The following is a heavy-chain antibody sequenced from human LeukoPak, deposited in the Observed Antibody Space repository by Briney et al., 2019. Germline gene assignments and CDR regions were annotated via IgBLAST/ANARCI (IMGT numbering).Heavy chain of an antibody. V-gene: IGHV1-46*01. CDR3: ARGGEFNYCGGDCYSARW. J-gene: IGHJ4*02. CDR1: GYTFTSYY. Sequence: GASVKVSFKASGYTFTSYYMHWVRQAPGQGLEWMGIINPSGGSTSYAQKFQGRVTMTRDTSTSTVYMELSSLRSEDTAVYYCARGGEFNYCGGDCYSARWWGQGTLVTVSS. CDR2: INPSGGST. D-gene: IGHD2-21*02.